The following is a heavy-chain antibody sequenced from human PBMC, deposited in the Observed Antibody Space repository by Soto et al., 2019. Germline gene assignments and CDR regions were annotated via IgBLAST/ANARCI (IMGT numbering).Heavy chain of an antibody. J-gene: IGHJ6*02. CDR3: ARGGSAAAGFYYYYYGMDV. V-gene: IGHV1-69*13. CDR2: IIPIFGTA. CDR1: GGTFSSYA. D-gene: IGHD6-13*01. Sequence: GASVKVSCKASGGTFSSYAISWVRQAPGQGLEWMGGIIPIFGTANYAQKFQGRVTITADESTSTAYMELSRLRSDDTAVYYCARGGSAAAGFYYYYYGMDVWGQGTTVTVSS.